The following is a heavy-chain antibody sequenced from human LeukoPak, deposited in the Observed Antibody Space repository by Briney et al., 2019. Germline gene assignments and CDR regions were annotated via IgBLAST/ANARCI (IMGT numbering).Heavy chain of an antibody. D-gene: IGHD3-10*01. CDR3: ARDGGSGSYYNVHAFDI. Sequence: KSSETLSLTCAVSGGSISSSNWWSWVRQPPGKGLEWIGEIYHSGSTNYNPSLKSRVTISVDKSKNQFSLKLSSVTAADTAVYYCARDGGSGSYYNVHAFDIWGQGTMVTVSS. CDR1: GGSISSSNW. CDR2: IYHSGST. V-gene: IGHV4-4*02. J-gene: IGHJ3*02.